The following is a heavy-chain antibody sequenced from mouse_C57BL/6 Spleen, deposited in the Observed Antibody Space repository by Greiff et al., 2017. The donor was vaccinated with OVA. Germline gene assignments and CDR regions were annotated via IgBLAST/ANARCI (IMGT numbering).Heavy chain of an antibody. J-gene: IGHJ4*01. Sequence: VQLQQSGPELVEPGASVKIPCKASGYTFTDYNMDWVKQSHGKSLEWIGDINPNNGGTIYNQKFKGKATLTVDKSSSTAYMELRSLTSEDTAVYYCARTGYGSSYERAMDYWGQGTSVTVSS. CDR1: GYTFTDYN. CDR3: ARTGYGSSYERAMDY. CDR2: INPNNGGT. D-gene: IGHD1-1*01. V-gene: IGHV1-18*01.